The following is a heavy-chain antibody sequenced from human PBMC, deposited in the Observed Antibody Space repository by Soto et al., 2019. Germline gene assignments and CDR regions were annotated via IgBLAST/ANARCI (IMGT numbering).Heavy chain of an antibody. CDR3: AKYYAEFVWGYIDY. CDR2: ISVTGGAR. D-gene: IGHD4-17*01. V-gene: IGHV3-23*01. CDR1: GFTFNNYA. Sequence: GGSLRLSCAASGFTFNNYAMSWVRQAPGKGLEWVSSISVTGGARYYADSVRGRFTISRDNSENTLSLQMSSLRAEDTAVYYCAKYYAEFVWGYIDYWGQGALVTVSS. J-gene: IGHJ4*02.